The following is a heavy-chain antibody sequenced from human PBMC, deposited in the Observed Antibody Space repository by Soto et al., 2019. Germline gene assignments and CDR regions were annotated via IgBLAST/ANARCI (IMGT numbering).Heavy chain of an antibody. Sequence: SETLSLTCTVSGGSISSGGYYWSWIRQHPGKGLEWIGYIYYSGSTYYNPSLKSRVTISVDTSKNQFSLKLSSVTAADTAVYYCARGRFDYGAFDIWGQGTMVTVSS. CDR3: ARGRFDYGAFDI. CDR2: IYYSGST. J-gene: IGHJ3*02. V-gene: IGHV4-31*03. D-gene: IGHD4-17*01. CDR1: GGSISSGGYY.